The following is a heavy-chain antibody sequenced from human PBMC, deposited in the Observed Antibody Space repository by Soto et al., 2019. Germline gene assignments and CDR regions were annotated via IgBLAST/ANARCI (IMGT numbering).Heavy chain of an antibody. Sequence: GGSLRLSXAAAGFTFSSYSMHWVRQAPGKGLEWVAVISYDGSNKYYADSVKGRFTIYRDNSKNTLYLQMNSLRAEDTAVYYCARGRSCSSTSCYSPYYYGMDVWGQGTTVTVSS. CDR2: ISYDGSNK. CDR1: GFTFSSYS. CDR3: ARGRSCSSTSCYSPYYYGMDV. V-gene: IGHV3-30-3*01. D-gene: IGHD2-2*01. J-gene: IGHJ6*02.